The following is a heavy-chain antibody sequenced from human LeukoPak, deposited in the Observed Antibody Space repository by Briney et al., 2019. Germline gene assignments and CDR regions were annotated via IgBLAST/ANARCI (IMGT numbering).Heavy chain of an antibody. J-gene: IGHJ3*02. CDR3: ARETLGVTAFDI. Sequence: GGSLRLSCAASGFTFSDYNMRWIRQAPGKGLEWVSYISNSGNIIHYADSEKGRFTISRDNAKNSLHLQMNSLSAEDTAVYYCARETLGVTAFDIWGQGTMVTVSS. CDR1: GFTFSDYN. D-gene: IGHD2-21*02. CDR2: ISNSGNII. V-gene: IGHV3-11*01.